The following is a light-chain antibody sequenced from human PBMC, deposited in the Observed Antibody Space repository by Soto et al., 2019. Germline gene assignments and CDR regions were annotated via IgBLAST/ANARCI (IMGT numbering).Light chain of an antibody. CDR2: EVS. J-gene: IGLJ2*01. CDR3: SSFTSDTTRV. Sequence: QSALTQPPSVSGSPGQSVAISCTGTSSDVGTYDRVSWYQQPPGTAPKLIIYEVSDRPSGVPDRFSGSKSGNTASLTISGLQAEDEADYCCSSFTSDTTRVFGGGTKLTVL. CDR1: SSDVGTYDR. V-gene: IGLV2-18*02.